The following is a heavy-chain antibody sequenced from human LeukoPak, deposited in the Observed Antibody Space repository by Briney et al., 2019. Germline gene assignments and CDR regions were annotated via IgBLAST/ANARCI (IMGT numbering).Heavy chain of an antibody. CDR1: GFTFSSYW. CDR2: INSDVSST. Sequence: GGSLRLSCAASGFTFSSYWMHWVRQAPGKGLVWVSRINSDVSSTSYADSVKGRFTISRDNAKNTLYLQMNSLRAEDTAVYYCARLGGSYGIDYWGQGTLVTVSS. CDR3: ARLGGSYGIDY. V-gene: IGHV3-74*01. D-gene: IGHD1-26*01. J-gene: IGHJ4*02.